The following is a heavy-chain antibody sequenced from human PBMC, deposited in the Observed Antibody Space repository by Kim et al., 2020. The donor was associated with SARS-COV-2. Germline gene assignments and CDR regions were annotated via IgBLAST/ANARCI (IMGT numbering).Heavy chain of an antibody. CDR2: IYHSGST. Sequence: SETLSLTCAVSGGSISSGGYSWSWIRQPPGKGLEWIGYIYHSGSTYYNPSLKSRVTISVDRSKNQFSLKLSSVTAADTAVYYCARESVWGRRFDPWGQGTLVTVSS. CDR1: GGSISSGGYS. J-gene: IGHJ5*02. D-gene: IGHD7-27*01. CDR3: ARESVWGRRFDP. V-gene: IGHV4-30-2*01.